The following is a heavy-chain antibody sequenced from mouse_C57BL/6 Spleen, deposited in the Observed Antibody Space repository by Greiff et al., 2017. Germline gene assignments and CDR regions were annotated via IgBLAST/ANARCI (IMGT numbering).Heavy chain of an antibody. V-gene: IGHV5-6*02. J-gene: IGHJ2*01. CDR2: ISSGGSYT. CDR3: GRHKLQDY. D-gene: IGHD2-1*01. CDR1: GFTFSSYG. Sequence: DVMLVESGGDLVKPGGSLKLSCAASGFTFSSYGMSWVRQTPDKRLEWVATISSGGSYTYYPDSVKGRFTISKDNAKNTLYLQMSSLKSEDTDMYYGGRHKLQDYWGKGTTLTVSS.